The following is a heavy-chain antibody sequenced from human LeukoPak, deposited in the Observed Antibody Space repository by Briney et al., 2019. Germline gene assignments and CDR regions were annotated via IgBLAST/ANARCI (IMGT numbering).Heavy chain of an antibody. J-gene: IGHJ4*02. Sequence: PSETLSLTCTVSGASVGSGDHNWSWIRQPAGKGLEWVSRIYPVGSTSYNPSLKSRVTISFDTSNNQLSLKLSSVTAADTATYFCARGSGSSIFDFWGQGTLVTVSS. CDR1: GASVGSGDHN. CDR3: ARGSGSSIFDF. D-gene: IGHD1-14*01. CDR2: IYPVGST. V-gene: IGHV4-61*02.